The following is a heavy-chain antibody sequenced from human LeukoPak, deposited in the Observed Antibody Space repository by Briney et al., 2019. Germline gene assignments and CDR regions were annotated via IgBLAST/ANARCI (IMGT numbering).Heavy chain of an antibody. CDR2: IYYSGST. CDR1: DGFISSSSYY. D-gene: IGHD2-2*02. J-gene: IGHJ3*02. Sequence: SSETLSLTCTVSDGFISSSSYYWGWIRQPPGKGLEWIGTIYYSGSTYYSPSLKSRVAISVDTSKNQFSLKLSSVTAADTAVYYCANYCSSSSCHIRRAFDIWGQGTMVTVSS. CDR3: ANYCSSSSCHIRRAFDI. V-gene: IGHV4-39*01.